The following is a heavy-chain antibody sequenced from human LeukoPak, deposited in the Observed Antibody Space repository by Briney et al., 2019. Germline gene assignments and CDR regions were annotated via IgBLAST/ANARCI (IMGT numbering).Heavy chain of an antibody. D-gene: IGHD6-19*01. J-gene: IGHJ5*02. CDR1: CYSISSGYY. V-gene: IGHV4-38-2*02. CDR3: ARDAAVAGLGDWFDP. Sequence: PSETLSLTCTVSCYSISSGYYWGWIRQPPGKGLEWIGSIYHSGSTYYNPSLKSRVTISVDTSKNQFSLKLSSVTAADTAVYYCARDAAVAGLGDWFDPWGQGTLVTVSS. CDR2: IYHSGST.